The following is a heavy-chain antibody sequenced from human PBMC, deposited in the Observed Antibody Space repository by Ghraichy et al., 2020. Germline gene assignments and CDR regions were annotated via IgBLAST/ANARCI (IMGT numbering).Heavy chain of an antibody. CDR2: INPNSGGT. J-gene: IGHJ4*02. D-gene: IGHD2-8*01. V-gene: IGHV1-2*02. CDR3: ARAQEWRPNFDY. CDR1: GYTFTGYY. Sequence: ASVKVSCKASGYTFTGYYIHWVRQAPGQGLEWVAGINPNSGGTNYAQKFQGRVTMSRDTSINTAYMELSSLRFDDTAVYYCARAQEWRPNFDYWGQGTLVTVSS.